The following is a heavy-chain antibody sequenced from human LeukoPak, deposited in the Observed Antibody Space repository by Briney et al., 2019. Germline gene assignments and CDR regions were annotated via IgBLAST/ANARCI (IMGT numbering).Heavy chain of an antibody. V-gene: IGHV3-74*01. CDR2: IKNDGSST. CDR3: AREPAVAGNWFDP. CDR1: GFTFSTYW. D-gene: IGHD6-19*01. J-gene: IGHJ5*02. Sequence: GGSLRLSCATSGFTFSTYWMHWVRQAPGKGLVWVSRIKNDGSSTNYADSVKGRFTISRDNAKNTLYLQMNSLRAEDTAVYYCAREPAVAGNWFDPWGQGTLVTVSS.